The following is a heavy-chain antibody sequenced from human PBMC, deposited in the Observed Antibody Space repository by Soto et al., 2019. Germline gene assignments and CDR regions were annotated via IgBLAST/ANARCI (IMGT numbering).Heavy chain of an antibody. CDR3: AKGGRQWLVTSDFNY. CDR1: GFTFSDYA. CDR2: VSHDGRKT. J-gene: IGHJ4*02. D-gene: IGHD6-19*01. V-gene: IGHV3-30*18. Sequence: GSLRLSCAASGFTFSDYAMHWVRQAPGKGLEWVAVVSHDGRKTHYADSVKGRFTISRDSSKNTVSLEMTSLRAEDTAVYYCAKGGRQWLVTSDFNYWGQGA.